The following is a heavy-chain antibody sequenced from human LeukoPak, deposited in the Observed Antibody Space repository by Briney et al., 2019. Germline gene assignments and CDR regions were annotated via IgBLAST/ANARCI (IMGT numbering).Heavy chain of an antibody. CDR2: IYYSGST. D-gene: IGHD2-2*01. CDR3: ARTSSKYCSSTSCYAFDY. J-gene: IGHJ4*02. V-gene: IGHV4-59*01. CDR1: GGSISSYY. Sequence: SETLSLTCTVSGGSISSYYWSWIRQPPGKGLEWIGYIYYSGSTNYNPSLKSRVTISVDTSKNQFSLKLSSVTAADTAVYYCARTSSKYCSSTSCYAFDYWGQGTLVTVSS.